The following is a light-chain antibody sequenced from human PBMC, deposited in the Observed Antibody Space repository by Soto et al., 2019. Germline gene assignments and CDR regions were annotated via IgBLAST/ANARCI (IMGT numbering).Light chain of an antibody. Sequence: QSALTQPASVSGSPGQSTTISCTGTSSDVGSYNLVSWYQLHPGKAPKLMIYEGSKRPSGVSNRFSGSKSGNTASLTISGLQAEDEADYYCCSYAGGSTYVVFGGGTKLTVL. V-gene: IGLV2-23*01. CDR2: EGS. J-gene: IGLJ2*01. CDR3: CSYAGGSTYVV. CDR1: SSDVGSYNL.